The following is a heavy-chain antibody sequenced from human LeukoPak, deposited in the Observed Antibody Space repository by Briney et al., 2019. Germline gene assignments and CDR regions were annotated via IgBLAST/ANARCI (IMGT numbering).Heavy chain of an antibody. D-gene: IGHD6-13*01. Sequence: GGSLRLSCAASGFTFSSYSMNWVRQAPGKGLEWVSSISSSSSYIYYADSVKGRFTISRDNAKNSLYLQMNSLRAEDTAVYYYARDKVDSSSWYYYYYYYMDVWGKGTTVTVSS. CDR2: ISSSSSYI. CDR1: GFTFSSYS. CDR3: ARDKVDSSSWYYYYYYYMDV. J-gene: IGHJ6*03. V-gene: IGHV3-21*01.